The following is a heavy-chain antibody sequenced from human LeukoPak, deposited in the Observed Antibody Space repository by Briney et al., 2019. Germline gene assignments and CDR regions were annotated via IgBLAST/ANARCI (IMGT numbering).Heavy chain of an antibody. D-gene: IGHD6-19*01. CDR3: ARHGSSGWYGGGGYYYYYYMDV. V-gene: IGHV4-61*02. Sequence: SETLSLTCTVSGGSISGGGYYWTWIRQPAGKGLEWIGRIYTSGSTNYNPSLKSRVSISVDTSKNQFSLKLSSVTAADTAVYYCARHGSSGWYGGGGYYYYYYMDVWGKGTTVTISS. J-gene: IGHJ6*03. CDR1: GGSISGGGYY. CDR2: IYTSGST.